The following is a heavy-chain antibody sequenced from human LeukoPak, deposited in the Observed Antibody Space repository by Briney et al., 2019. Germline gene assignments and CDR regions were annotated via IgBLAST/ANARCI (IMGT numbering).Heavy chain of an antibody. V-gene: IGHV4-61*02. CDR3: ARDPGDYVDY. CDR1: GGSISSGSYY. Sequence: SQTLSLTCTVAGGSISSGSYYWSWIRQPAGKGLEWIGRIYTSGSTNYNPSLKSRVTISVDTSKNQFSLKLSSVTAADTVVYYCARDPGDYVDYWGQGTLVTVSS. J-gene: IGHJ4*02. CDR2: IYTSGST.